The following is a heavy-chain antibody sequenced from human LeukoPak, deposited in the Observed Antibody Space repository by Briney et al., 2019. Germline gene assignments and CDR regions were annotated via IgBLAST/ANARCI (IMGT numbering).Heavy chain of an antibody. D-gene: IGHD1-1*01. CDR1: GDSISGQRHH. Sequence: PSETLSLTRTVSGDSISGQRHHWNWIRQPPGKGLEYVANIHGTGSTNYNPSLRSRVTISLDTSKNQFFLNLRSVTAADTAVYYCARDPWDNTGYNLASWVQGTLVTVST. V-gene: IGHV4-61*01. CDR3: ARDPWDNTGYNLAS. CDR2: IHGTGST. J-gene: IGHJ4*02.